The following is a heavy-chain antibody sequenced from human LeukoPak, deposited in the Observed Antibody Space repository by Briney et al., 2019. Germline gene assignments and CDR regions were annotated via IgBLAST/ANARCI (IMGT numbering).Heavy chain of an antibody. V-gene: IGHV4-34*01. CDR3: ARRVGQKPTVDY. D-gene: IGHD4-11*01. J-gene: IGHJ4*02. CDR2: INDSGST. CDR1: GESFSGYY. Sequence: SETLSLTCAVYGESFSGYYWNWIRQSPGKGLEWIGEINDSGSTNFNPSLKNRVIISVDTSKNQFSLKVTSVTAADTAVYYCARRVGQKPTVDYWGQGTLVTVSS.